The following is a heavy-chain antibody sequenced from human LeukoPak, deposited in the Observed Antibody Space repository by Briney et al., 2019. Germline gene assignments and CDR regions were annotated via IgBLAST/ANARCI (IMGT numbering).Heavy chain of an antibody. Sequence: GGSLRLSCAASGFTFTSYTMNWVRQAPGKGLEWVSSITSSSSYIYYADSVKGRFTISRDNAKNSLYLQMTSLRVEDTAVYYCAKTYGRFDDWGQGTLVTVSS. CDR3: AKTYGRFDD. CDR1: GFTFTSYT. CDR2: ITSSSSYI. D-gene: IGHD4-17*01. V-gene: IGHV3-21*01. J-gene: IGHJ4*02.